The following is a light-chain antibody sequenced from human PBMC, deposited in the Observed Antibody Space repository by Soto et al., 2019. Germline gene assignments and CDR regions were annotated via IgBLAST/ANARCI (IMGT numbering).Light chain of an antibody. CDR2: DDS. CDR3: QVWDISSDHVV. V-gene: IGLV3-21*02. Sequence: SYELTQPPSVSVAPGQTASLTCAGNDIGSKSVHWYQKRPGQAPVLVVYDDSDRPSGIPERFSGSNSGTTATLIISRVEAGDEADYFCQVWDISSDHVVFGGGTKLTVL. J-gene: IGLJ2*01. CDR1: DIGSKS.